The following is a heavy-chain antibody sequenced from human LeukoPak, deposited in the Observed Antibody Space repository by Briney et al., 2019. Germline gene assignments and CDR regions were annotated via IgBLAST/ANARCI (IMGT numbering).Heavy chain of an antibody. V-gene: IGHV4-30-4*07. J-gene: IGHJ4*02. CDR1: GGSISSGGYS. Sequence: PSETLSLTCAVSGGSISSGGYSWSWIRQPPGKGLEWIGYIYYSGSTYYNPSLKSRVTISVDTSKNQFSLKLSSVTAADTAVYYCARDGVWFGELVGDYWGQGTLVTVSS. D-gene: IGHD3-10*01. CDR2: IYYSGST. CDR3: ARDGVWFGELVGDY.